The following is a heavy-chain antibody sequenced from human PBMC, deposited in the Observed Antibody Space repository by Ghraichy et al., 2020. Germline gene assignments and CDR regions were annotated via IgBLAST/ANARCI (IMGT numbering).Heavy chain of an antibody. V-gene: IGHV3-15*01. Sequence: GGSLRLSCAASGFTFSNALMSWVRQAPGKGLEWVCRIKSKTDGGTLDHAAPVKGRFTISRDDSRNTLYLQMNSLRTEDTAVYYCTTSPDYWGQGTLVTVSS. J-gene: IGHJ4*01. CDR2: IKSKTDGGTL. CDR1: GFTFSNAL. CDR3: TTSPDY.